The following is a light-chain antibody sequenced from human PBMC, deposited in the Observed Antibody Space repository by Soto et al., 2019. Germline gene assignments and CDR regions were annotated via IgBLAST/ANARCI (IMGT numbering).Light chain of an antibody. CDR3: QKYNSAPLT. J-gene: IGKJ4*01. CDR2: AAS. Sequence: DIQMTQSPASVSAFVGESVTIAYHASQRISAFLAAYQQKPGKIPNLLIYAASTLQAGVPSRFSGSGSGTDFTLIISSLQHEDVAAYYCQKYNSAPLTFGGGTKVDI. V-gene: IGKV1-27*01. CDR1: QRISAF.